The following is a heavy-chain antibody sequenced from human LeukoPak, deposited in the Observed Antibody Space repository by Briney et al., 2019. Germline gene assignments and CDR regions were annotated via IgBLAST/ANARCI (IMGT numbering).Heavy chain of an antibody. D-gene: IGHD6-19*01. CDR3: AKDYRSSGFYAYFQH. CDR2: ISWDGDST. V-gene: IGHV3-43*01. J-gene: IGHJ1*01. Sequence: GSLRLSCAASGFTFDDYTMHWVRQAPGKGLEWASLISWDGDSTYYADSVEGRFTISRDISKNSLYLQMNSLRIEDTAFYYCAKDYRSSGFYAYFQHWGQGTLVTVSS. CDR1: GFTFDDYT.